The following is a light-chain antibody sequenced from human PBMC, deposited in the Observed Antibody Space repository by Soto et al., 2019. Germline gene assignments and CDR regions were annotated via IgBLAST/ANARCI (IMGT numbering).Light chain of an antibody. J-gene: IGLJ2*01. CDR2: EIT. Sequence: QSALTQPPSASGSPGQSVTISCTGTSSDVGGYAYVSWYQHYPGKAPKLLIYEITKRPSGVPDRFSGSKSGNTASLTVSGLQAEDEADYYCSSYAGSNVVFGGGTKLTVL. CDR3: SSYAGSNVV. V-gene: IGLV2-8*01. CDR1: SSDVGGYAY.